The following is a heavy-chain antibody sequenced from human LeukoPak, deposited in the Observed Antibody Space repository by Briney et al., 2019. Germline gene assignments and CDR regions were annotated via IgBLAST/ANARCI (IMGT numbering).Heavy chain of an antibody. CDR2: IYTSGST. CDR1: GGSISSGSYY. J-gene: IGHJ4*02. CDR3: ARSRLGMGLDY. Sequence: SQTLSLTCTVSGGSISSGSYYWSWIRQPAGKGLEWIGRIYTSGSTNYNPSLKSRVTISVDPSKNQFSLKLSSVTTADTAVYYCARSRLGMGLDYWGQGTLVTVSS. V-gene: IGHV4-61*02. D-gene: IGHD7-27*01.